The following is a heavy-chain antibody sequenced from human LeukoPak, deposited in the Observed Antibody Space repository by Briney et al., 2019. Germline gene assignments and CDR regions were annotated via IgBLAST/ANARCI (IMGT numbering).Heavy chain of an antibody. V-gene: IGHV3-7*01. J-gene: IGHJ4*02. CDR1: GFTFGNYW. CDR3: ARDKVTY. CDR2: INMDGSEK. Sequence: GGSLRLSCAASGFTFGNYWMSWVRQAPGKGPEWVVHINMDGSEKYYVDSVKGRFTISGDNAKNSLYLQMNSLKVEDTAVYYCARDKVTYWGPGTLVTVSS.